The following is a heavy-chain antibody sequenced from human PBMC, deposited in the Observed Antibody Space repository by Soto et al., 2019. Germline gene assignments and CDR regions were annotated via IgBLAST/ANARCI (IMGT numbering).Heavy chain of an antibody. D-gene: IGHD5-18*01. CDR2: IYYSGST. V-gene: IGHV4-59*01. CDR3: ARGGQLWPNDY. J-gene: IGHJ4*02. CDR1: GGSFSGYY. Sequence: LSLTCAVYGGSFSGYYWTWIRQPPGTGLEWIGYIYYSGSTNYNPSLKSRVTISVDTSKNQFSLKLSSVTAADTAVYYCARGGQLWPNDYWGQGTLVTVSS.